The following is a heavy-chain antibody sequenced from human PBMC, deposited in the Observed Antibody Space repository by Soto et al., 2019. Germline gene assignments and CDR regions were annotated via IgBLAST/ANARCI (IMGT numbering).Heavy chain of an antibody. V-gene: IGHV1-3*01. J-gene: IGHJ5*02. D-gene: IGHD5-12*01. CDR3: ARSRYSGYDSRSRWFDP. CDR2: INAGNGNT. CDR1: GYTFTSYA. Sequence: ASVKVSCKASGYTFTSYAMHWVRQAPGQRLEWMGWINAGNGNTKYSQKFQGRVTITRDTSASTAYMELSSLRSEDTAVYYCARSRYSGYDSRSRWFDPWGQGTLVTVSS.